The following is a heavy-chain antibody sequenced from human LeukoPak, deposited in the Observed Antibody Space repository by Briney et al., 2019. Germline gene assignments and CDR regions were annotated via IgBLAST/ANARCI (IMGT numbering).Heavy chain of an antibody. V-gene: IGHV3-73*01. D-gene: IGHD3-3*01. CDR1: GFTFSGSA. CDR3: VSFGVVDY. Sequence: GGSLKLSCAASGFTFSGSAMHWVRQASGKGLEWVGRIRSKANSYATAYAASVKGRFTISRDDSKNTAYLQMNSLKTEDTAVYYCVSFGVVDYWGQGTLVTVSS. J-gene: IGHJ4*02. CDR2: IRSKANSYAT.